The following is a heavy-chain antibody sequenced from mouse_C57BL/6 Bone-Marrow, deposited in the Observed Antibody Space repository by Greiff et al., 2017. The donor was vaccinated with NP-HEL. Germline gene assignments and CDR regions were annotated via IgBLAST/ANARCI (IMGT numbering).Heavy chain of an antibody. V-gene: IGHV5-9-1*02. CDR1: GFTFSSYA. CDR3: TRKPYAMDY. CDR2: ISSGGDYN. J-gene: IGHJ4*01. Sequence: EVQLVESGEGLVKPGGSLKLSCAASGFTFSSYAMSWVRQTPEKRLEWVAYISSGGDYNDYADNVKGRFTISRDNARNTLYLQMSSLKSEDTAMYYCTRKPYAMDYWGQGTSVTVSS.